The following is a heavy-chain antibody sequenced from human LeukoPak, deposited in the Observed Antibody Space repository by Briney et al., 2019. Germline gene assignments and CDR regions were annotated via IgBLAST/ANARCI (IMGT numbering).Heavy chain of an antibody. V-gene: IGHV3-30*18. CDR3: AKVRVYSSSSRDAFDI. J-gene: IGHJ3*02. CDR1: GFTFNYFA. D-gene: IGHD6-6*01. Sequence: GGSLRLSCSASGFTFNYFAMHWVRQAPGKGLEWVAFISYDGSKKYTADSVKGRFTVSRDNSKNRLYLQMNGLRADDTAVYYCAKVRVYSSSSRDAFDIWGQGTMVTVSS. CDR2: ISYDGSKK.